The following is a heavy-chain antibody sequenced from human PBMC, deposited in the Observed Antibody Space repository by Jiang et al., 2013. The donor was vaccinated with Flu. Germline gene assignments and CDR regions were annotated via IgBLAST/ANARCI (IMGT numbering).Heavy chain of an antibody. J-gene: IGHJ4*02. CDR3: AREDPGDGSGSYYNPTFDY. V-gene: IGHV1-69*01. CDR2: IIPIFGTA. Sequence: SCKASGGTFSSYAISWVRQAPGQGLEWMGGIIPIFGTANYAQKFQGRVTITADESTSTAYMELSSLRSEDTAVYYCAREDPGDGSGSYYNPTFDYWGQGTLVTVSS. CDR1: GGTFSSYA. D-gene: IGHD3-10*01.